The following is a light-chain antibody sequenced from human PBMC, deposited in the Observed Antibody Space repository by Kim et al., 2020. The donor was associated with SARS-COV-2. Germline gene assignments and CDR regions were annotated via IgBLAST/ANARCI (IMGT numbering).Light chain of an antibody. V-gene: IGLV3-1*01. CDR2: QDS. J-gene: IGLJ1*01. CDR1: KLGDKY. Sequence: LSAGQTASITCSGDKLGDKYAGWYQQKPGQSPVLVIYQDSKRPSGIPERFSGSNSGNTATLTISGTHAMDEADYYCQAWDSSTYVFGTGTKVTFL. CDR3: QAWDSSTYV.